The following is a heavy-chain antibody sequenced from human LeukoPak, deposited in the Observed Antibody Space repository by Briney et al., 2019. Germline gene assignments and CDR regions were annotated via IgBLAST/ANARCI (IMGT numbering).Heavy chain of an antibody. V-gene: IGHV3-30*18. CDR1: GFTFIGYG. D-gene: IGHD2-8*01. CDR2: ISKDGSDK. CDR3: AKEYDGY. Sequence: GGSLRLSCAASGFTFIGYGIHWVRQAPGKGLEWVAVISKDGSDKKYADSVKGRFIISRDNSKNTLYLQMNSLRAEDTAVYYCAKEYDGYWGQGTLVTVSS. J-gene: IGHJ4*02.